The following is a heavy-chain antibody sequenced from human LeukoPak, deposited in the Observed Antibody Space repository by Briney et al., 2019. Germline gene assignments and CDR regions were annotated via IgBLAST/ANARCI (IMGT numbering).Heavy chain of an antibody. V-gene: IGHV4-34*01. D-gene: IGHD5-12*01. CDR2: INHSGYT. CDR3: ARGQYTGYPTH. CDR1: GGSFTDYY. J-gene: IGHJ4*02. Sequence: SETLSLTCAVYGGSFTDYYWSWIRRPPGKTLEWIGEINHSGYTNYNPSLKGRVSVSVDTSKNQFSLKLSSVTAADTAVYYCARGQYTGYPTHWGQGTLVTVSS.